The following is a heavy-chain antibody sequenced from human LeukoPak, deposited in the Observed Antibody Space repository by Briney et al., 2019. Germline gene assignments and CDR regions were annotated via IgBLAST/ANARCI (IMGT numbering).Heavy chain of an antibody. J-gene: IGHJ6*03. CDR1: GFTFSSYE. CDR2: ISSSGSTI. Sequence: GGSLRLSCAASGFTFSSYEMNWVRQAPGKGLEWVSYISSSGSTIYYADSVKGRFTISRDNAKNSLYLQMNSLRAEDTAVYYCARNSGSYEWLDYYYYMDVWGKGTTVTISS. CDR3: ARNSGSYEWLDYYYYMDV. V-gene: IGHV3-48*03. D-gene: IGHD3-10*01.